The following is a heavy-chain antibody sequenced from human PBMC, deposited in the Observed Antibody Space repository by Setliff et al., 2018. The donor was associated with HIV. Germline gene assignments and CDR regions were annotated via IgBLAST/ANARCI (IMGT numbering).Heavy chain of an antibody. CDR3: ARAINKSFDI. CDR1: GGSISSGGYY. CDR2: MYTSGST. V-gene: IGHV4-61*09. J-gene: IGHJ3*02. Sequence: TLSLTCNVSGGSISSGGYYWSWIRQHPGKGLEWIGHMYTSGSTTYNPSLKSRVTLSVDTSRNQFSLKLSSVTAADTAVYYCARAINKSFDIWGQGTMVTVSS.